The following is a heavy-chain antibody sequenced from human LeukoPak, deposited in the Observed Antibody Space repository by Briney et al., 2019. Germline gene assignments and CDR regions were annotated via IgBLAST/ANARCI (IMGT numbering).Heavy chain of an antibody. V-gene: IGHV4-30-2*01. CDR1: GVSISSGGYS. CDR3: AGTSRLIDY. D-gene: IGHD2-2*01. J-gene: IGHJ4*02. Sequence: SETLSLTCAVSGVSISSGGYSWSWIRQPPGKGLEWIGYIYHSGSTYYNPSLKSRVTISVDRSKNQFSLKLSSVTAADTAVYYCAGTSRLIDYWGQGTLVTVSS. CDR2: IYHSGST.